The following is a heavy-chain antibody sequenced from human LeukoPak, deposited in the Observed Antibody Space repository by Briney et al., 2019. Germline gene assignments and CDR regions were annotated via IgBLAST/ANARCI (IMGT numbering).Heavy chain of an antibody. CDR2: ISPSSSGI. CDR1: GFTFSDYY. J-gene: IGHJ5*02. CDR3: AREPRSLVS. V-gene: IGHV3-11*01. Sequence: GGSLRLSCAASGFTFSDYYMTWIRQAPGKGLESISYISPSSSGIYYADSVKGRFTISRDNAQNSLYLQMNSLRAEDTAVYYCAREPRSLVSWGQGTLVTVSS.